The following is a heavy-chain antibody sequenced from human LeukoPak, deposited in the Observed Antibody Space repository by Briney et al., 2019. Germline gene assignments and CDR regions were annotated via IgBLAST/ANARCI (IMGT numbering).Heavy chain of an antibody. J-gene: IGHJ4*01. V-gene: IGHV3-23*01. CDR2: ISGSGGST. CDR3: AKPRGYYGSGSRLKYFDY. Sequence: GGSLRLSCAASGFTFSSYGMSWVRQAPGKGLEWGSAISGSGGSTYYADSVKGRFTISRDNSKNTLYLQMNSLRAEDTAVYYCAKPRGYYGSGSRLKYFDYWGQEPWSPSPQ. D-gene: IGHD3-10*01. CDR1: GFTFSSYG.